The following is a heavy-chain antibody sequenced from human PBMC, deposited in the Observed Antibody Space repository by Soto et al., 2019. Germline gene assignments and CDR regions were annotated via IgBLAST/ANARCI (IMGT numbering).Heavy chain of an antibody. CDR1: GDSINSSHW. CDR2: ISHSGNA. V-gene: IGHV4-4*02. CDR3: AREDVVVTSFDY. D-gene: IGHD3-22*01. J-gene: IGHJ4*02. Sequence: KPSETLSLTCAVSGDSINSSHWWNWVRQPPGKGLEWIGQISHSGNANYNPSLTSRVTISVDKSKNHFSLKLTSVTAEDTAVYYCAREDVVVTSFDYWGQGTLVTVSS.